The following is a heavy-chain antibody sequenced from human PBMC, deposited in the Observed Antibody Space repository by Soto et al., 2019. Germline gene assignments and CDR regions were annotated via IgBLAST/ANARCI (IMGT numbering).Heavy chain of an antibody. CDR2: IIPIFGTA. CDR3: AREGRDGYFTYYFDY. CDR1: GGTFSSYA. J-gene: IGHJ4*02. D-gene: IGHD5-12*01. V-gene: IGHV1-69*13. Sequence: GASVKVSCKASGGTFSSYAISWVRQAPGQGLEWMGGIIPIFGTANYAQKFQGRVTITADESTSTAYMELSSLRSEDTAVYYCAREGRDGYFTYYFDYWGQGTLVTVSS.